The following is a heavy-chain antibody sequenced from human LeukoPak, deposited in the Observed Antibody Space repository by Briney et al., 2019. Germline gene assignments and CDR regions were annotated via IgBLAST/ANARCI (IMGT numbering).Heavy chain of an antibody. CDR1: GGSISSGGYY. Sequence: RTSETLSLTCTVSGGSISSGGYYWSWIRQHPGKGLEWIGYIYYSGSTYYNPSLKSRVTMSVDTSKNQFSLKLSSVTAADTAVYYCARGRYSYGYFDYWGQGTLVTVSS. CDR2: IYYSGST. CDR3: ARGRYSYGYFDY. J-gene: IGHJ4*02. V-gene: IGHV4-31*03. D-gene: IGHD5-18*01.